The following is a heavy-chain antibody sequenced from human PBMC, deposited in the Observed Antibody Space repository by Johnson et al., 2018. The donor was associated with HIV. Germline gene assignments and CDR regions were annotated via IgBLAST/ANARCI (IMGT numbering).Heavy chain of an antibody. D-gene: IGHD4-17*01. V-gene: IGHV3-23*04. CDR2: ISGSGGST. Sequence: EVQLVESGGGVVRPGGSLRLSCVGSGFMFEDYGMSWVRQAPGKGLEWVSAISGSGGSTYYADSVKGRFTISRDNSKNTLYLQMNSLRAEDTAVYYCAWISVPILRPRPSDYGDVPRAFDIWGQGTMVTVSS. J-gene: IGHJ3*02. CDR1: GFMFEDYG. CDR3: AWISVPILRPRPSDYGDVPRAFDI.